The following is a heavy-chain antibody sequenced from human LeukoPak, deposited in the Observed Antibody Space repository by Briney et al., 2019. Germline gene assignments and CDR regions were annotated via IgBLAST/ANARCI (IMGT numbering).Heavy chain of an antibody. Sequence: PGGSLRLSCTASGFTFGDYAMSWVRQAPGKGLEWVGFIRSKAYGGTTEYAASVKGRFTISRDDSKSIAYLQMNSLKTEDTAVYYCTRAREIAAAGIDYWGQGTLVTVSS. CDR3: TRAREIAAAGIDY. CDR2: IRSKAYGGTT. V-gene: IGHV3-49*04. J-gene: IGHJ4*02. CDR1: GFTFGDYA. D-gene: IGHD6-13*01.